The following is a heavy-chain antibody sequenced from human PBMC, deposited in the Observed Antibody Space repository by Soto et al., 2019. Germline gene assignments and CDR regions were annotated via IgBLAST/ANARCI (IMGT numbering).Heavy chain of an antibody. CDR3: ASFPEPHYSGSGEGGVWY. J-gene: IGHJ4*02. CDR1: GFTFSDYA. D-gene: IGHD3-10*01. Sequence: GGSLRLSCAASGFTFSDYAMHWVRQAPGKGLEWVAVVCSGGSNTYYADSVKGRFTISRDNAKNSLYLQVNSLRAEDTAVYYCASFPEPHYSGSGEGGVWYWGQGTLVTVS. V-gene: IGHV3-33*08. CDR2: VCSGGSNT.